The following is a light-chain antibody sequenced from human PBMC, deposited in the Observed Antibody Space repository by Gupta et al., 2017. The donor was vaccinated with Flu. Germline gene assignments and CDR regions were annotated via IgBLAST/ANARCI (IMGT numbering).Light chain of an antibody. CDR2: RNN. J-gene: IGLJ3*02. CDR3: AAWDDSLRYWV. CDR1: SSNVGTNS. Sequence: RVTIACSGSSSNVGTNSVYWYQHLPGTAPKLLIYRNNQRPSGVPDRFSVSESGTTASLAISGLRAEDEGDYHCAAWDDSLRYWVFGGGTKVTVL. V-gene: IGLV1-47*01.